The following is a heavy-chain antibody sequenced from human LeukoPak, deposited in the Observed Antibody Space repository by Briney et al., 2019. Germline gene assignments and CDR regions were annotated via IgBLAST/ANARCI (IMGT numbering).Heavy chain of an antibody. Sequence: PGGSLRLSCAASGFTFSDYYMSWIRQALGKGLEWVSAISGSGGSTYYADSVKGRFTISRDNSKNTLYLQMNSLRAEDTAVYYCAKAGAVVVVAAKFFDYWGQGTLVTVSS. D-gene: IGHD2-15*01. CDR2: ISGSGGST. V-gene: IGHV3-23*01. CDR1: GFTFSDYY. J-gene: IGHJ4*02. CDR3: AKAGAVVVVAAKFFDY.